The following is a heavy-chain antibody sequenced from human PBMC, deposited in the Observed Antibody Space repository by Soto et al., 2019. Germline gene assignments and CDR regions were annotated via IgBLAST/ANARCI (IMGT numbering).Heavy chain of an antibody. J-gene: IGHJ6*02. CDR2: ISGSGGST. CDR1: GFTFSSYA. D-gene: IGHD5-18*01. CDR3: AKDSGYSYGYVKSDYGMDV. Sequence: PGGSLRLSCAASGFTFSSYAMSWVRQAPGKGLEWVSAISGSGGSTYYADSVKGRFTISRDNSKNTLYLQMNSLRAEDTAVYYCAKDSGYSYGYVKSDYGMDVWGQGTTVTVSS. V-gene: IGHV3-23*01.